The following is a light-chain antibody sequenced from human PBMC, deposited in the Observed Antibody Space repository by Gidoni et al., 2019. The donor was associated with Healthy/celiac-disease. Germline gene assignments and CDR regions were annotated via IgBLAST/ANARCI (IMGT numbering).Light chain of an antibody. CDR1: QCISNY. Sequence: DIKMTQSPSSLSASVGDRVTITCRASQCISNYLAWYQQKQGKVPKLLIYAASTLQSGVPSRFSGSGSGTDFTLTISSLQPEDVATYYCQKYNSAPLTFGGGTKVEIK. CDR3: QKYNSAPLT. CDR2: AAS. J-gene: IGKJ4*01. V-gene: IGKV1-27*01.